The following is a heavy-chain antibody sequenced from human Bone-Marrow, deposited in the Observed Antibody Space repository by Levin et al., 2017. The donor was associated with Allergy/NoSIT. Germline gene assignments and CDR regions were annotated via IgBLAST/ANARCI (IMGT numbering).Heavy chain of an antibody. CDR1: GYAFTDYY. CDR2: INPNSGGT. D-gene: IGHD3-22*01. V-gene: IGHV1-2*02. Sequence: ASVKVSCKASGYAFTDYYMNWVRQAPGQGLEWMGWINPNSGGTNYAQKFQGRVTMTRDTSISTAYMELSGLRSDDTAVYYCARDPDYYDRAFDTWGQGTMVTVSS. CDR3: ARDPDYYDRAFDT. J-gene: IGHJ3*02.